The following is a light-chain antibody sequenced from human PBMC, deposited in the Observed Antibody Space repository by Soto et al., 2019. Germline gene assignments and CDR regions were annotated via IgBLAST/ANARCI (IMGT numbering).Light chain of an antibody. J-gene: IGKJ1*01. V-gene: IGKV3-20*01. CDR1: HSVSSNY. Sequence: EIVLTQSPGTLSLSPGERATLSCRSSHSVSSNYLAWYQQKPGQAPRLLIYDVSSRATGIPDRFSGSWAGTDFTLTISRLEPVDFAVYYCQQYGISSTFGQGTKVEIK. CDR3: QQYGISST. CDR2: DVS.